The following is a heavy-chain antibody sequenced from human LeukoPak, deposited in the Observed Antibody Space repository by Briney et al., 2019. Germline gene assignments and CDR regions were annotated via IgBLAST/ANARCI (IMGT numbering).Heavy chain of an antibody. CDR1: GGSFSGYY. D-gene: IGHD3-22*01. J-gene: IGHJ3*02. CDR3: ARGPIYDSSGYQSAFDI. Sequence: SETLSLICAVYGGSFSGYYWGWIRQPPGKGLEWIGSIYHSGSTYYNPSLKSRVTISVDTSKHQFSLRLSSVTAAHTAVYYCARGPIYDSSGYQSAFDIWGQGTMVTVSS. CDR2: IYHSGST. V-gene: IGHV4-38-2*01.